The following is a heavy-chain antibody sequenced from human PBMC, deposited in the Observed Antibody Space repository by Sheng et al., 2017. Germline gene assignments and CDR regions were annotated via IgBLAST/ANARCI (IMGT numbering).Heavy chain of an antibody. CDR1: GFTVSSNY. D-gene: IGHD1-1*01. CDR3: ARVPRGTTSYYFDY. J-gene: IGHJ4*02. V-gene: IGHV3-66*01. Sequence: EVQLVESGGDLVQPGGSLRLSCAASGFTVSSNYMSWVRQAPGKGLEWVSVIYSGGSTYYADSVKGRFTISRDNSKNTLYLQMNSLRAEDTAVYYCARVPRGTTSYYFDYWGQGTLVTVSS. CDR2: IYSGGST.